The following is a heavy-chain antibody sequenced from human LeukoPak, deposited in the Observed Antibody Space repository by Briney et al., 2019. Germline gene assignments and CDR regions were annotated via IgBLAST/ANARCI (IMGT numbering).Heavy chain of an antibody. CDR2: IIPIFGTA. CDR3: ARDSPTLYSSGWYDY. Sequence: ASVKVSCKASGGTFSSYAISWVRQAPGQGLEWMGGIIPIFGTANYAQKFQGRVTITVDESTSTAYMELSSLRSEDTAVYYCARDSPTLYSSGWYDYWGQGTLVTVSS. D-gene: IGHD6-19*01. V-gene: IGHV1-69*13. CDR1: GGTFSSYA. J-gene: IGHJ4*02.